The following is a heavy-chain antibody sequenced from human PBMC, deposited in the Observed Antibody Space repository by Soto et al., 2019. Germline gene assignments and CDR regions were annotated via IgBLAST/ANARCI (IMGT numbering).Heavy chain of an antibody. J-gene: IGHJ4*02. CDR1: GGPVSSGSYY. CDR3: ARDRRYSGYDLFDY. Sequence: SETLSLTCTVSGGPVSSGSYYWSWIRQPPGKGLEWIGYIYYSGSTNYNPSLKSRVTISVDTSKNQFSLKLSSVTAADTAVYYCARDRRYSGYDLFDYWGQGTLVTVSS. V-gene: IGHV4-61*01. CDR2: IYYSGST. D-gene: IGHD5-12*01.